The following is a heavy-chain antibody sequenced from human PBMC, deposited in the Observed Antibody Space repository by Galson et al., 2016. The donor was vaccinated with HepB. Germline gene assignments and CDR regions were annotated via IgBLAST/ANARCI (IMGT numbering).Heavy chain of an antibody. CDR2: IKQDGSGK. Sequence: SLRLSCAASGFTFSTFWMTWVRQAPGKGLEWVANIKQDGSGKYYVDSVKGRFTISRDNAKNSVYLQMNSLRGDATAVYYCMSYSDAWYSGFWGQGTLVTVSS. D-gene: IGHD6-13*01. CDR3: MSYSDAWYSGF. V-gene: IGHV3-7*03. J-gene: IGHJ4*02. CDR1: GFTFSTFW.